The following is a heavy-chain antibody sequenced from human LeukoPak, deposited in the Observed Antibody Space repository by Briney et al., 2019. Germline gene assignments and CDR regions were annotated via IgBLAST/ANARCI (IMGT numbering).Heavy chain of an antibody. CDR2: INPSGGST. Sequence: GASVKVSCKASGYTFTSYYMHWVRQAPGQGLEWMGIINPSGGSTSYAQKFQGRVTMTRDMSTSTVYMELSSLRSEDTAVYYCARDLGHHKTIRFIAAAGYFDYWGQGTLVTVSS. V-gene: IGHV1-46*01. CDR1: GYTFTSYY. CDR3: ARDLGHHKTIRFIAAAGYFDY. J-gene: IGHJ4*02. D-gene: IGHD6-13*01.